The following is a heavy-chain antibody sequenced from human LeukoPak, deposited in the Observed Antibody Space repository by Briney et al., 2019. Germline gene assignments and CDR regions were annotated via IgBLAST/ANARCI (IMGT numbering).Heavy chain of an antibody. CDR1: GFTFSSKTYW. Sequence: GGSLRLSCAASGFTFSSKTYWMHWVRQAPGEGLVCVSRINYDGTSTNYADSVKGRFTISRDNARDTLYLQMNSLRAEDTAVYYCARHTTDRPNLIDHWGQGTLVTVSS. D-gene: IGHD6-6*01. CDR2: INYDGTST. CDR3: ARHTTDRPNLIDH. V-gene: IGHV3-74*01. J-gene: IGHJ4*02.